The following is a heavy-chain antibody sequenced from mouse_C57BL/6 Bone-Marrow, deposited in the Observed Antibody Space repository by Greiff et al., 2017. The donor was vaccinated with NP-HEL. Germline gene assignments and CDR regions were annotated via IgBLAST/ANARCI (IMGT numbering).Heavy chain of an antibody. CDR3: ARELRWYFHV. J-gene: IGHJ1*03. CDR2: INPGSGGT. D-gene: IGHD2-4*01. Sequence: QVQLKQSGAELIRPGTSVKVSCKASGYAFTNYLIEWVKQRPGQGLEWIGVINPGSGGTNYNEKFKGKATLTADKSSSTAYMQLSSLTSEDSAVYFCARELRWYFHVWGTGTTVTVSS. CDR1: GYAFTNYL. V-gene: IGHV1-54*01.